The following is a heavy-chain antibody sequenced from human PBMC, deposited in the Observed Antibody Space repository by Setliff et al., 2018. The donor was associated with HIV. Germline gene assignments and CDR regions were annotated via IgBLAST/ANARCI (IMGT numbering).Heavy chain of an antibody. CDR2: IYTSGST. CDR3: ARQFRYPNRAVAGVDY. D-gene: IGHD6-19*01. V-gene: IGHV4-61*09. CDR1: GGSISSGYYY. Sequence: PSETLSLTCSVSGGSISSGYYYWSWIRQPAGKGLEWIGHIYTSGSTNYNPSLKSRVTISVDTSKNQFSLKLSSVTAADTAIYFCARQFRYPNRAVAGVDYWGQGTPVTVSS. J-gene: IGHJ4*02.